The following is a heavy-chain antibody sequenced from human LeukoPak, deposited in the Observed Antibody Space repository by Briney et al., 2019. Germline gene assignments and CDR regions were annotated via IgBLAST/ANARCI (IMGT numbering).Heavy chain of an antibody. D-gene: IGHD6-13*01. V-gene: IGHV4-4*07. J-gene: IGHJ4*02. CDR3: ARDPFRAAAPYFDY. CDR1: GGSISSYY. Sequence: SETLSLTCTVSGGSISSYYWSWIRQPAGKGLEWIGRIYTGGSTNYNPSLKSRVTISVDKSKNQFSLKLSSVTAADTAVYYCARDPFRAAAPYFDYWGQGTLVTVSS. CDR2: IYTGGST.